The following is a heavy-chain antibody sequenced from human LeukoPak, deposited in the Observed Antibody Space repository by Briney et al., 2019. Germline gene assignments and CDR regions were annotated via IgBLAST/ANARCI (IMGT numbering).Heavy chain of an antibody. J-gene: IGHJ4*02. CDR1: GGSISSYY. D-gene: IGHD1-1*01. CDR3: ARVAGGTELDY. CDR2: IYYSGST. Sequence: KPSETLSLTCTVSGGSISSYYWSWIRQPPGKGLEWIGYIYYSGSTNYNPSLKSRVTISVDTSKNQFSLKLSSVTAADTAVYYCARVAGGTELDYWGQGTLVTISS. V-gene: IGHV4-59*08.